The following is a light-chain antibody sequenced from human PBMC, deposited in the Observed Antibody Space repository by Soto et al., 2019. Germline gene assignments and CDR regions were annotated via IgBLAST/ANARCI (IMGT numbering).Light chain of an antibody. V-gene: IGLV2-14*01. CDR2: DVT. CDR1: SSDVGDSNY. Sequence: QSALTQPASVSGSPGQSITISCTGTSSDVGDSNYVSWYQQHPGKAPKLLIYDVTNRPSWVSIRFSGSKSGNTASLTISGLQAEDEADYYCSSYIASSTLYVFGTGTKLTVL. CDR3: SSYIASSTLYV. J-gene: IGLJ1*01.